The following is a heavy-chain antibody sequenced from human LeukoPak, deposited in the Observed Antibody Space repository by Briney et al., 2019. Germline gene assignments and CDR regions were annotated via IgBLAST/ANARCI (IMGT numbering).Heavy chain of an antibody. Sequence: SEILSLTCTVSGGSISSYYWSWIRQPPGKGLEWIGYIYYSGSTNYNPSLKSRVTISVDTSKNQFSLKLSSVTAADTAVYYCARHRLNSYGYTDFDYWGQGTLVTVSS. CDR2: IYYSGST. V-gene: IGHV4-59*08. CDR1: GGSISSYY. CDR3: ARHRLNSYGYTDFDY. J-gene: IGHJ4*02. D-gene: IGHD5-18*01.